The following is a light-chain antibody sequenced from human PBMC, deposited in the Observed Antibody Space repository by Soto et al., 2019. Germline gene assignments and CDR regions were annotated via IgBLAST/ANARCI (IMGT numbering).Light chain of an antibody. CDR1: QSVSSSY. Sequence: EIVLTQSPGTLSLSPGESATLSCRASQSVSSSYLAWYQQKPGQAPRLLIYGASSRATGIPDRFSGSGSWTDFTLTSSRREPEDLAVYYCQQYGSSPRITFGGGTKVEIK. CDR3: QQYGSSPRIT. J-gene: IGKJ4*01. CDR2: GAS. V-gene: IGKV3-20*01.